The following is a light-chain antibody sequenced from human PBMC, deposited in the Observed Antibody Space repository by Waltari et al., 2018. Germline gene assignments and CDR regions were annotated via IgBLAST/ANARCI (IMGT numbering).Light chain of an antibody. V-gene: IGKV3-15*01. Sequence: ETVMTQSPATLSVSPGERATLSCRASQSVSSNLAWYQQKPGQAPRLLIYGASTRATGIPARFSGSGSGTEFTLTISSLQSEDFAVYYCQQYNNWPPLTGGGGTKVEIK. J-gene: IGKJ4*02. CDR3: QQYNNWPPLT. CDR1: QSVSSN. CDR2: GAS.